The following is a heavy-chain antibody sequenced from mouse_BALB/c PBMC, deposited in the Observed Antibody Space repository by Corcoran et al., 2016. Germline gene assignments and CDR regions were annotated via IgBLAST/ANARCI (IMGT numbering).Heavy chain of an antibody. CDR3: ARLDY. CDR2: INTYTGEP. Sequence: QIQLVQSVPELNKPGETVQISCKASGYTFTNYGMNWVKQTPGKGLKWMGRINTYTGEPTYAYDFKGRFAVSFETSASTAYLQINNLKNEDPATYFCARLDYWGQGTTLTVSS. J-gene: IGHJ2*01. CDR1: GYTFTNYG. V-gene: IGHV9-3-1*01.